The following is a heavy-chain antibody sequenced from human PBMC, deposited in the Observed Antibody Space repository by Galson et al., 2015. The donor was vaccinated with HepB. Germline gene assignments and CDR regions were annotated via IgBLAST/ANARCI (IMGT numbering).Heavy chain of an antibody. CDR3: ARVGGSGAAFEGSGMAV. J-gene: IGHJ6*01. CDR2: ISRGSNYI. Sequence: SLRLSCAASGFTFSDYSMNWVRQAPGKGLEWVSSISRGSNYIYYADSVRGRFTTSRDNAKNSLCLQMDSLRAEDTAVYYCARVGGSGAAFEGSGMAVSGQGTVVTVSS. V-gene: IGHV3-21*06. D-gene: IGHD6-19*01. CDR1: GFTFSDYS.